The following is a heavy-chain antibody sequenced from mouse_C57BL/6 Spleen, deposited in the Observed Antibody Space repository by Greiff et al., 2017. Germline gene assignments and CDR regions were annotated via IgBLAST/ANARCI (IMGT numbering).Heavy chain of an antibody. Sequence: EVKLVESGGGLVKPGGSLKLSCAASGFTFSDYGMHWVRQAPEKGLEWVAYISSDSSTIYYADTVKGRFTISRDNAKNTLFLHMTSLRSEDTAMYYCARLGYAMDYWGQGTSVTVAS. CDR2: ISSDSSTI. V-gene: IGHV5-17*01. CDR3: ARLGYAMDY. J-gene: IGHJ4*01. CDR1: GFTFSDYG.